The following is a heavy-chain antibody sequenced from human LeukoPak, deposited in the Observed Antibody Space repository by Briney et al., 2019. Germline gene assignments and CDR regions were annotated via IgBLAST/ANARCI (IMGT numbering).Heavy chain of an antibody. D-gene: IGHD2-2*01. Sequence: SETLSLTCTVSGGSTSRSSSYWGWIRQPPGSTLEWIGNFYHSGSTYYNPALKSRVTMSVNTSKNQFSLKLTSVTAADTAVYYCVRLNRCTDTSCYSFDYWGQGVLVTVSS. CDR3: VRLNRCTDTSCYSFDY. CDR1: GGSTSRSSSY. V-gene: IGHV4-39*01. J-gene: IGHJ4*02. CDR2: FYHSGST.